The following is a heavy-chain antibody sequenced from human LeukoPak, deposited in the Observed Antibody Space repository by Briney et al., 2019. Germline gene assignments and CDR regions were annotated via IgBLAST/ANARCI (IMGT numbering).Heavy chain of an antibody. J-gene: IGHJ6*02. CDR1: GYSFTSYW. CDR3: ARGGFPPYGMDV. Sequence: GGSLRLSCKGSGYSFTSYWISWGRQMPGKGLEWMGRIDPSDSYTNYSPSFQGHVTISADKSISTAYLQWSSLKASDTAMYYCARGGFPPYGMDVWGQGTTVTVSS. D-gene: IGHD3-16*01. V-gene: IGHV5-10-1*01. CDR2: IDPSDSYT.